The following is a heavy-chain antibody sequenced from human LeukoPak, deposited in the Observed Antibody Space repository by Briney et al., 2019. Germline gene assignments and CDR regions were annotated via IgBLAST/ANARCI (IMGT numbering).Heavy chain of an antibody. CDR3: ARVSVAGTGPDY. CDR1: GGSVSSGNYY. Sequence: SETLSLTCTVSGGSVSSGNYYWSWIRQPPGKGLEGIGFMSNSGHTDSNASLKSRVTISVDTSKNQFSLKLKSVTAADTAVYYCARVSVAGTGPDYWGQGTLVTVSS. D-gene: IGHD6-13*01. V-gene: IGHV4-61*01. CDR2: MSNSGHT. J-gene: IGHJ4*02.